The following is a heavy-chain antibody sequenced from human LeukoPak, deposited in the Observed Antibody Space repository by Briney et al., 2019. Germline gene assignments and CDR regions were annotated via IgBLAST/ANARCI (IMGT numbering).Heavy chain of an antibody. CDR2: IYHSGST. CDR3: ASHSSLYYFDY. J-gene: IGHJ4*02. CDR1: GGSISSSDW. Sequence: SGTLSLTCAVSGGSISSSDWWSWVRQPPGKGLEWIGKIYHSGSTNYNPSLKSRVTISVDTSKNQFSLKLSSVTAADTAVYYCASHSSLYYFDYWGQGTLVTVSS. V-gene: IGHV4-4*02. D-gene: IGHD6-6*01.